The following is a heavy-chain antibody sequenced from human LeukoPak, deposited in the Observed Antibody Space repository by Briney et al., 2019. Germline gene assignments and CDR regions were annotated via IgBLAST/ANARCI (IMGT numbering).Heavy chain of an antibody. CDR2: INPNSGGI. J-gene: IGHJ4*02. CDR3: ARSNPNYDFWSGYLSFDY. CDR1: GYTFSAYD. D-gene: IGHD3-3*01. Sequence: ASVKVSCKASGYTFSAYDMHWVRQAPGQGLEWMGRINPNSGGINYSQKFQGRVTMNRHTSISTAYMELNRLTADDTAVYYCARSNPNYDFWSGYLSFDYWGQGTLVTVSS. V-gene: IGHV1-2*06.